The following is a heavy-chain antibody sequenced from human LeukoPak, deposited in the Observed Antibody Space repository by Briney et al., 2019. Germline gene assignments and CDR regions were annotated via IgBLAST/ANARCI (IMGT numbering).Heavy chain of an antibody. Sequence: QPGGSLRLSCAASGFNLNSYLMSWVRQAPGRGLEWVANIKKDGSEENYLDSVRGRFTVSRDNAKNSLYLQMNSLRGEDTAIYYCARSNPNRNALDLWGQGTMLTISS. CDR1: GFNLNSYL. D-gene: IGHD1-14*01. V-gene: IGHV3-7*01. CDR3: ARSNPNRNALDL. J-gene: IGHJ3*01. CDR2: IKKDGSEE.